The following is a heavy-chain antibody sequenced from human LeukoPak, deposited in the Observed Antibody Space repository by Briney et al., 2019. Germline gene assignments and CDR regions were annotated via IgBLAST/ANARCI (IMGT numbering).Heavy chain of an antibody. CDR3: ATLGPAYYDFSLFDP. V-gene: IGHV1-24*01. J-gene: IGHJ5*02. Sequence: ASVKVSCKVSGYTLTELSMHWVRQAPGKGLEWMGGFDPEDGETIYAQKFQGRVTMTEDTSTDTAYMELSSLRSEDTAVYYCATLGPAYYDFSLFDPWGQGTLVTVSS. D-gene: IGHD3-3*01. CDR1: GYTLTELS. CDR2: FDPEDGET.